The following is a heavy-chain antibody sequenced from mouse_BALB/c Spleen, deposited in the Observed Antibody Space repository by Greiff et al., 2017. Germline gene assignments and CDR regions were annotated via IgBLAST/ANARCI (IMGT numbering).Heavy chain of an antibody. D-gene: IGHD2-4*01. CDR2: ISTYYGNT. V-gene: IGHV1-67*01. CDR1: GYTFTDYA. J-gene: IGHJ1*01. CDR3: ARDDYDWYFDV. Sequence: QVQLKESGPELVRPGVSVKISCKGSGYTFTDYAMHWVKQSHAKSLEWIGVISTYYGNTNYNQKFKGKATMTVDKSSSTAYMELARLTSEDSAIYYCARDDYDWYFDVWGVGTTVTVSS.